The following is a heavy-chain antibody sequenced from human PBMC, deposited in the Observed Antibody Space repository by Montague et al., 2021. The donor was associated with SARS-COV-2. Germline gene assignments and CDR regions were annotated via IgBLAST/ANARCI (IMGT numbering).Heavy chain of an antibody. J-gene: IGHJ6*02. CDR1: GFTFSSYA. D-gene: IGHD1-14*01. Sequence: SLRLSCAVSGFTFSSYAMYWVRQAPRKGLEWVAVIWFDGSQKYYVDSVKGRFSISRDNFNNTLFLEMHSLRAEDSALYYCARAREHHSHLFGMDVWGQGTTVIVSS. V-gene: IGHV3-33*08. CDR2: IWFDGSQK. CDR3: ARAREHHSHLFGMDV.